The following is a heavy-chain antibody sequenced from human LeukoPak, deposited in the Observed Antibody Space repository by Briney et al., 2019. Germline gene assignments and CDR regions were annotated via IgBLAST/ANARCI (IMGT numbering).Heavy chain of an antibody. J-gene: IGHJ6*02. CDR2: INHSGST. CDR3: ARAYSSSWYYYYGMDV. Sequence: SETLSLTCAVYGGSFSGYYWSWIRQPLGKGLEWIGEINHSGSTNYNPSLKSRVTISVDTSKNQFSLKLSSVTAADTAVYYCARAYSSSWYYYYGMDVWGQGTTVTVSS. D-gene: IGHD6-13*01. V-gene: IGHV4-34*01. CDR1: GGSFSGYY.